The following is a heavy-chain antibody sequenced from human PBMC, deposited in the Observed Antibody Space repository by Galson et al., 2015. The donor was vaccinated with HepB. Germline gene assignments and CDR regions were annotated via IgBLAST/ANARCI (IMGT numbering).Heavy chain of an antibody. CDR2: IYGGGST. J-gene: IGHJ4*02. CDR1: GFTVSSNY. V-gene: IGHV3-66*01. D-gene: IGHD1-14*01. CDR3: ARDSGDRNQDY. Sequence: SLRLSCAGSGFTVSSNYMNWVRQAPGKGLEWVSVIYGGGSTHYADSVRGRFTISRDNSKNTLYLEMNSLRAEDTALYYCARDSGDRNQDYWGQGTLVTVSS.